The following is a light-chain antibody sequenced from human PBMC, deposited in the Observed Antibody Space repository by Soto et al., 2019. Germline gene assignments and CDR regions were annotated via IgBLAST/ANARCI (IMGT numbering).Light chain of an antibody. V-gene: IGLV2-23*01. J-gene: IGLJ1*01. CDR1: SSDVGSYNL. Sequence: QSVLTQPASVSGSPGQSITISCTGTSSDVGSYNLVSWYQQHPGKAPKLMIYEGSKRPSGVSNRFSGSKSGNTASLTISGLQDEDDDDYCCCTYAGSYVFGTGTKLTVL. CDR2: EGS. CDR3: CTYAGSYV.